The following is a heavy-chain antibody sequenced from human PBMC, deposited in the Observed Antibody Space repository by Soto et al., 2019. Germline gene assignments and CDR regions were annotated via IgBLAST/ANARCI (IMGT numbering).Heavy chain of an antibody. CDR2: IYYSGST. CDR1: GGSISSSSYY. J-gene: IGHJ5*02. Sequence: LSLTCTVSGGSISSSSYYWGWIRQPPGKGLEWIGSIYYSGSTYYNPSLKSRVTISVDTSKNQFSLKLSSVTAADTAVYYCARCSVAGTGGNWFDPWGQGTLVTVSS. V-gene: IGHV4-39*01. D-gene: IGHD6-19*01. CDR3: ARCSVAGTGGNWFDP.